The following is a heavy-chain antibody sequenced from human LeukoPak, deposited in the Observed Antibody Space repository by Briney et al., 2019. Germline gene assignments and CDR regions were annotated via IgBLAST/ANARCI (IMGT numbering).Heavy chain of an antibody. D-gene: IGHD6-13*01. V-gene: IGHV3-13*01. J-gene: IGHJ4*02. CDR3: ARGGSSSSWYIDY. Sequence: GGSLRLSCAASGFTFSSYDMYWVRQATGKGLEWVSVIGPAGDTYYPGSVKGRFTISRENAKNSLYLQMNSLRAEDTAVYYCARGGSSSSWYIDYWGQGTLVTVSS. CDR2: IGPAGDT. CDR1: GFTFSSYD.